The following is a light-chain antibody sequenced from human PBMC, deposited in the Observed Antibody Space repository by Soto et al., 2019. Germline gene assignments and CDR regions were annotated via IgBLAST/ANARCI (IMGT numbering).Light chain of an antibody. J-gene: IGKJ1*01. Sequence: DIQMPPSPTSLSSSVGDSVTITCQASQDINKNLIWYQQKPGKAPVLLIYAASTLQSGVPSRFSGSGSGTDFTLTISCLQSEDFATYYCQQYYSYPRTFGQGTKVDIK. V-gene: IGKV1-16*01. CDR2: AAS. CDR3: QQYYSYPRT. CDR1: QDINKN.